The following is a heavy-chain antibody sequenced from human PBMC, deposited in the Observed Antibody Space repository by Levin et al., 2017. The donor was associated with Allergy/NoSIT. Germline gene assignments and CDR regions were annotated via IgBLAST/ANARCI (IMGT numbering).Heavy chain of an antibody. CDR2: IYTSGRT. J-gene: IGHJ3*02. CDR3: ARGVLWLLQFSAFDI. D-gene: IGHD3-22*01. V-gene: IGHV4-4*07. Sequence: SETLSLTCTVSGGSISSYYWSWIRQPAGKGLEWIGRIYTSGRTNYNPSLKSRVTMSVDTSKNQFSLKLSSVTAADTAVYFCARGVLWLLQFSAFDIWGQGTMVTVSS. CDR1: GGSISSYY.